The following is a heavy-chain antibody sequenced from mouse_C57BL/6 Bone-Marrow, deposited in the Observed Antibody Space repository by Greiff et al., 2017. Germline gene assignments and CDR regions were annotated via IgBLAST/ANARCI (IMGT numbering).Heavy chain of an antibody. V-gene: IGHV1-15*01. J-gene: IGHJ2*01. CDR1: GYTFTDYE. CDR2: IDPETGGT. D-gene: IGHD1-1*01. Sequence: VQLQQSGAELVRPGASVTLSCKASGYTFTDYEMHWVKQTPVHGLEWIGAIDPETGGTAYNQKFKGKAILTADKSSSTAYMELRSLTSEDSAVYYCTGDCSSLDYWGQGTTLTVSS. CDR3: TGDCSSLDY.